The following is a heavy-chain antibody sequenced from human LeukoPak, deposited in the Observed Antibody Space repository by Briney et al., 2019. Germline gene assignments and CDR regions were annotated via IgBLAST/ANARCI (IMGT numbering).Heavy chain of an antibody. CDR1: GFTFSNYY. J-gene: IGHJ4*02. CDR3: ARDREVGATIHDY. V-gene: IGHV3-7*01. D-gene: IGHD1-26*01. Sequence: GGSLRLSWAAPGFTFSNYYMSWVRQAPGKGLEWVANIKQDGSDKSYVDSVKGRFTISRDNAENSLYLQMNSLRAEDTAVYFCARDREVGATIHDYWGQGTLVAVSS. CDR2: IKQDGSDK.